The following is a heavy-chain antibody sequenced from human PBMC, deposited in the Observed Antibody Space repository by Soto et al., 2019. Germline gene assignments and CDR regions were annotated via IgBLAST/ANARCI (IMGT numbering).Heavy chain of an antibody. Sequence: GESLKISCAASGFTFRSFTMNWVRQAPGKGLEWVSTISSNSAYIYYTDALRGRFTISRDNAKNSLHLQMNSLRAEDTAVYYCARDASRDSSARGWFDPWGPGTLVTVSS. J-gene: IGHJ5*02. CDR3: ARDASRDSSARGWFDP. CDR2: ISSNSAYI. D-gene: IGHD6-13*01. V-gene: IGHV3-21*01. CDR1: GFTFRSFT.